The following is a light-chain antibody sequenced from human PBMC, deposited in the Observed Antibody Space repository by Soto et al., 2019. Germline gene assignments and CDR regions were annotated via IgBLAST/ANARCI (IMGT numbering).Light chain of an antibody. J-gene: IGLJ2*01. V-gene: IGLV1-36*01. CDR1: SSNIGSNA. CDR2: YDD. Sequence: QSVLTQPPSVSEAPRQRVTISCSGSSSNIGSNAVNWYQQFPGKAPKLLIYYDDLLPSGVSDRFSGSKSGTSASLGISGLQSEDEADYYCAARDDSLNGVVFGGGTKLTVL. CDR3: AARDDSLNGVV.